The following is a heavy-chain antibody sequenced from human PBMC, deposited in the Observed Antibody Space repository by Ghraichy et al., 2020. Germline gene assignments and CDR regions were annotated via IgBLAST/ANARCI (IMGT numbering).Heavy chain of an antibody. D-gene: IGHD3-16*01. CDR3: ARGQWGTSKYHFDY. V-gene: IGHV3-30*03. Sequence: GESLNISCVVSGFTFSAYGMHWVRQAPGKGLEWVAGISFNGSERRYADSVKGRFTISRDNSENTLFLEMDGLRIEDTAEFFCARGQWGTSKYHFDYWGQGTLVTVSS. J-gene: IGHJ4*02. CDR1: GFTFSAYG. CDR2: ISFNGSER.